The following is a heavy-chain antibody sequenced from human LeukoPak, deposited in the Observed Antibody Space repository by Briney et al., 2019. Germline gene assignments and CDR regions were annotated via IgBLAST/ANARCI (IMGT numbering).Heavy chain of an antibody. CDR3: ARRERGHYDYVWGSYRYQYYIDY. J-gene: IGHJ4*02. Sequence: PSETLSLTCTVSGGSISISTYYWGWVRQPPGKGLEWIGSIYSSGTTYYNPSLKSRVTISVDTSKNQFSLKLSSVTAADTAVYYCARRERGHYDYVWGSYRYQYYIDYWGQGTLVTVSS. D-gene: IGHD3-16*02. CDR1: GGSISISTYY. CDR2: IYSSGTT. V-gene: IGHV4-39*01.